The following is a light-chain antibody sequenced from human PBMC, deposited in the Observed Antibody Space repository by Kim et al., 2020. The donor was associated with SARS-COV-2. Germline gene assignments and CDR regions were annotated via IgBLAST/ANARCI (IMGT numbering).Light chain of an antibody. CDR3: QKYDGAPET. CDR1: QGIINY. J-gene: IGKJ1*01. Sequence: DNQMTQSPSSLSASVGDRVTITCRASQGIINYLAWYQQKPGKVPKLLIYGASTLQSGVPSRFSGSGSGTDFTLTISSLQPEDVATYFCQKYDGAPETFGQGTKVDIK. V-gene: IGKV1-27*01. CDR2: GAS.